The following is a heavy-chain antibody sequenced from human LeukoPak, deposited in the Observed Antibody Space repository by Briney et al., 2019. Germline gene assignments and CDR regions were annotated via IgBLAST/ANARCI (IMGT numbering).Heavy chain of an antibody. Sequence: PGGSLRLSCAASGFTFSSCAMSWVRQAPGKGLEWVSTISGSGGGTYYADSVKGRFTISRDNSKNTLYLQMNSLRAEDTAVYYCAKDYSRGIVARGNWFDPWGQGTLVTVSS. J-gene: IGHJ5*02. V-gene: IGHV3-23*01. D-gene: IGHD2-15*01. CDR2: ISGSGGGT. CDR3: AKDYSRGIVARGNWFDP. CDR1: GFTFSSCA.